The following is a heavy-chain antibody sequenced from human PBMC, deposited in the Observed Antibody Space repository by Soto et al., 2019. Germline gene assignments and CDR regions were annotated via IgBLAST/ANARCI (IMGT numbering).Heavy chain of an antibody. J-gene: IGHJ4*02. CDR1: GGSISGGDNY. V-gene: IGHV4-30-4*01. CDR2: INHSGST. CDR3: ARAPDAFAPFGN. Sequence: QVQLQESGPRLVKPSQTLSLTCSVSGGSISGGDNYWSWIRQPPGKGLQWLGYINHSGSTYYSPSSNGRLIASVETSKNQSSLRLGSVTAAAAVVYVCARAPDAFAPFGNRGQAALVTGSS.